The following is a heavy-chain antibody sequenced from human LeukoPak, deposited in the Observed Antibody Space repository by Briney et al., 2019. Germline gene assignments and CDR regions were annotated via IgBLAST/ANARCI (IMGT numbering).Heavy chain of an antibody. CDR3: TRVDDFWSGYYRVYDYRDV. CDR1: GFTFGDYS. D-gene: IGHD3-3*01. J-gene: IGHJ6*03. Sequence: GGSLRLSCTASGFTFGDYSMSWVRQAPGKGLEWVGFIRSKAYGGTTEYAASVEGRFTISRDDSKSIAYLQMNSLKTEDTAVYYCTRVDDFWSGYYRVYDYRDVWGKGTTVTVSS. V-gene: IGHV3-49*04. CDR2: IRSKAYGGTT.